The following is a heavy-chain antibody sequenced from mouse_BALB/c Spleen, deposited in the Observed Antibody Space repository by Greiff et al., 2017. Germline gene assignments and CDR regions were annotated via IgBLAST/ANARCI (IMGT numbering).Heavy chain of an antibody. J-gene: IGHJ3*01. Sequence: VQLQQPGAELVKPGAPVKLSCKASGYTFTSYWMNWVKQRPGRGLEWIGRIDPSDSETHYNQKFKDKATLTVDKSSSTAYIQLSSLTSEDSAVYYCARDSSGQFAYWGQGTLVTVSA. CDR2: IDPSDSET. D-gene: IGHD3-2*01. CDR3: ARDSSGQFAY. V-gene: IGHV1-69*02. CDR1: GYTFTSYW.